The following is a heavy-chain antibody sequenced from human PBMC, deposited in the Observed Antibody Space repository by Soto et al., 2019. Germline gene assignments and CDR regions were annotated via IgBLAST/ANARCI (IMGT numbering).Heavy chain of an antibody. D-gene: IGHD6-19*01. V-gene: IGHV3-21*01. CDR3: ASDGSSCWWYYFDP. Sequence: VGSLRLSCAASGFTFSSYSMNWFRQAPGKGLEWFASISISSSYIYYACSVKGRLTISIDNANNSPYMQINSLRAEETAVYYCASDGSSCWWYYFDPWGQGTLVTVSS. CDR1: GFTFSSYS. CDR2: ISISSSYI. J-gene: IGHJ4*02.